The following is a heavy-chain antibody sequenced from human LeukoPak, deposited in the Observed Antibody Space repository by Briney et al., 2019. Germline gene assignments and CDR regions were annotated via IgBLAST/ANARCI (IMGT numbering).Heavy chain of an antibody. V-gene: IGHV4-34*01. J-gene: IGHJ4*02. CDR1: GGSFSGYY. Sequence: PSETLSLTCAVYGGSFSGYYWSWIRQAPGKGLEWVGTIRYSGNTYYNPSLRSRLTISLDTSNNDFSLRLTSVTAADTATYYCAGTLYSNFDYWGQGILVTVSS. CDR3: AGTLYSNFDY. D-gene: IGHD6-13*01. CDR2: IRYSGNT.